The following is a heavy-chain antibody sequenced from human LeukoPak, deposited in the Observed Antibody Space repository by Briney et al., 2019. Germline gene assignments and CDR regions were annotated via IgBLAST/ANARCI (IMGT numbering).Heavy chain of an antibody. Sequence: SVKVSCKASGYTFTSYAISWVRQAPGQGLEWMGGIIPIFGTANYAQKFQGRVTITADESTSTAYMELSSLRSEDTAVYYCARGHYDILTGYWFDPWGQGTLVTVSS. J-gene: IGHJ5*02. CDR3: ARGHYDILTGYWFDP. CDR2: IIPIFGTA. V-gene: IGHV1-69*13. CDR1: GYTFTSYA. D-gene: IGHD3-9*01.